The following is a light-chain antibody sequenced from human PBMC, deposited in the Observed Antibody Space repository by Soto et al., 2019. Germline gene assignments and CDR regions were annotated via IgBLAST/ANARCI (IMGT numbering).Light chain of an antibody. CDR1: QSVSSY. V-gene: IGKV3-11*01. CDR2: DAS. CDR3: QQRSNWPIT. Sequence: EIVLTQSPATLSLSPGERATLSCRASQSVSSYLAWYQQKPGQAPSLLIYDASYRATGIPARFSGSGSGTDFTRTISSLEPEDFAVYYCQQRSNWPITFGQGTRLEIK. J-gene: IGKJ5*01.